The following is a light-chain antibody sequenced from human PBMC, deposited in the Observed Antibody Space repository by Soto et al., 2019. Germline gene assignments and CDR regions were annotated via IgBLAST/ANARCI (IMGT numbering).Light chain of an antibody. CDR3: QQYDNVPSIT. CDR1: QDIGKN. CDR2: DAS. V-gene: IGKV1-33*01. J-gene: IGKJ5*01. Sequence: DIQMTQSPSSLSASVGDRVTITCQASQDIGKNLNWYQQRSGKSPKLLIYDASNLEIGVPSRFTGSGSGKVFSFTITTLQPEDFATYYCQQYDNVPSITFGQGTRLDIK.